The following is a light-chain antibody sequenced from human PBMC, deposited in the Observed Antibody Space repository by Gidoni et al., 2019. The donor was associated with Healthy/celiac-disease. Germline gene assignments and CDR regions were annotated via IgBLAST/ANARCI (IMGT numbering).Light chain of an antibody. CDR3: QQYDNLPPYT. V-gene: IGKV1-33*01. CDR2: EAS. CDR1: QAISNY. Sequence: DIQMTQSPSSLSASVGDRVTITCQASQAISNYLNWYQQKPGKAPKLLIYEASNLETGVPSRFSGSGSGTDFTFTISSLQPEDISTYYCQQYDNLPPYTFXQXTKLEIK. J-gene: IGKJ2*01.